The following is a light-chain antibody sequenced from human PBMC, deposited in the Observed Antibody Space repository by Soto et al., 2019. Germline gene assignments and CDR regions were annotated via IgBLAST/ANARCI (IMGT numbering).Light chain of an antibody. Sequence: DIQMTQSPSSVSASVGDRVTITCRASQVISTWLAWYQQKPGKAPKLLIYGASNLESGVPSRFSGRGSGTDFTLTISSLQPEDFASYYCQQTTSLPFTFGPGTKVDIK. CDR1: QVISTW. V-gene: IGKV1D-12*01. J-gene: IGKJ3*01. CDR3: QQTTSLPFT. CDR2: GAS.